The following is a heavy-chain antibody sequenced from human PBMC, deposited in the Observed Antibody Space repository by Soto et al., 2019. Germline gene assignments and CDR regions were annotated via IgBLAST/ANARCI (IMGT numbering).Heavy chain of an antibody. CDR3: ASHETYYYDSSGYPLGAFDI. D-gene: IGHD3-22*01. CDR2: IYYSGST. CDR1: GGSISSSSYY. V-gene: IGHV4-39*01. Sequence: SETLSLTCTVSGGSISSSSYYWGWIRQPPGKGLEWIGSIYYSGSTYYNPSLKSRVTISVDTSKNQFSLKLSSVTATDTAVYYCASHETYYYDSSGYPLGAFDIWGQGTMVTVSS. J-gene: IGHJ3*02.